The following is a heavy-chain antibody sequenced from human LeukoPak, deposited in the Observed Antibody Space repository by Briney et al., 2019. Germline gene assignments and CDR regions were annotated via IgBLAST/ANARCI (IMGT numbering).Heavy chain of an antibody. CDR2: IYYSGST. V-gene: IGHV4-59*01. D-gene: IGHD3-9*01. J-gene: IGHJ4*02. Sequence: SETLSLTCTVSGGSISSYYWSWIRQPPGKGLEWIGYIYYSGSTNYNPSLKSRVTISVDTSKNQFSLKLSSVTAADTAVYYCARGVRWADTFTGYYLSGFDHWGQGTLVTVSS. CDR1: GGSISSYY. CDR3: ARGVRWADTFTGYYLSGFDH.